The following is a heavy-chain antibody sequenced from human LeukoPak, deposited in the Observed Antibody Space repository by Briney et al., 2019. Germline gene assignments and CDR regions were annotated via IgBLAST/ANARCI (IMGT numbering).Heavy chain of an antibody. V-gene: IGHV3-30*18. CDR2: VSYDGSSK. CDR3: ANEGYDGSGSYPDN. Sequence: GGPLRLPCAPSGFPFSSYGMHWARQAPGKGRGGVPVVSYDGSSKTYADSVKGRFTISRDNSKNTLSLQMNSLRAEDTAVYYCANEGYDGSGSYPDNWGQGTLVSVSS. J-gene: IGHJ4*02. D-gene: IGHD3-10*01. CDR1: GFPFSSYG.